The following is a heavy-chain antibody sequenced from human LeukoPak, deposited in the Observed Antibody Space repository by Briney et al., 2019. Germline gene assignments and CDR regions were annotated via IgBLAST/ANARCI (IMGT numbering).Heavy chain of an antibody. CDR2: IRYDGSNK. D-gene: IGHD7-27*01. J-gene: IGHJ3*02. CDR1: GFTFSSYG. CDR3: ATLTGERSDI. Sequence: GGSLRLSCAASGFTFSSYGMHWVRQAPGKGLEWVAFIRYDGSNKYYADSVKGRFTISRDNSKNTLYLQMNSLRAEDTAVYYCATLTGERSDIWGQGTMVTVSS. V-gene: IGHV3-30*02.